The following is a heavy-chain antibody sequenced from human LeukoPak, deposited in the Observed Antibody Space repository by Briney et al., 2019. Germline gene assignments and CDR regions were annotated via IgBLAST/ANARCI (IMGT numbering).Heavy chain of an antibody. CDR3: ARPIAAAGNSFDY. V-gene: IGHV3-21*01. D-gene: IGHD6-13*01. Sequence: GGSLRLSCAASGFTFSDYTMNWVRQAPGKGLEWVSSISGSTRYIYYADSVKGRFTISRDNARNSLHLQMNSLRAEDTAVYYCARPIAAAGNSFDYWGQGTLVTVSS. J-gene: IGHJ4*02. CDR1: GFTFSDYT. CDR2: ISGSTRYI.